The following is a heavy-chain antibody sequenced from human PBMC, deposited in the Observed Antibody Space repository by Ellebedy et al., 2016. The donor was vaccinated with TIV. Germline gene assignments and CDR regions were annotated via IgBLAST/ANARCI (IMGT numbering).Heavy chain of an antibody. CDR2: IWYDGSIK. CDR1: GLTFSRYG. J-gene: IGHJ4*02. D-gene: IGHD7-27*01. V-gene: IGHV3-33*01. CDR3: ASWDFDY. Sequence: PGGSLRLSCAASGLTFSRYGMHLIRQATDKGLGWVAVIWYDGSIKYLADSVKGRFTISRDNFNNTLYLQMNSLRAEDTAVYWCASWDFDYWGQGTLVTVSS.